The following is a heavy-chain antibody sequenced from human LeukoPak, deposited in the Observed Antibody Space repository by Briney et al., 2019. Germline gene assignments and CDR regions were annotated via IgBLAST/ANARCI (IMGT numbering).Heavy chain of an antibody. V-gene: IGHV4-59*01. Sequence: SESLSLTCIDSGVSISSYYWRWIRHSPRKRLHPFGYIYYSGSINYNPSLKSRVTISVDTSKNQFSLKLSSVTAADTAVYYCARVPGYYHYYGMDVWGQGTTVTVSS. CDR1: GVSISSYY. CDR3: ARVPGYYHYYGMDV. CDR2: IYYSGSI. J-gene: IGHJ6*02.